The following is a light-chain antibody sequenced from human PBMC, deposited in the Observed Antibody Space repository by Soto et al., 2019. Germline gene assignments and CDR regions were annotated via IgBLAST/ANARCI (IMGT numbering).Light chain of an antibody. Sequence: DIVLRQSPATLSLSPGNRVALSCWAQEGSNHSLAWCQQKPGQAPRVIIYDASLRATGIPERFSGGGSGTDFTLTISRLEPEDFAVYYCQQYGYSPTTFGQGTRLEIK. J-gene: IGKJ5*01. CDR2: DAS. CDR3: QQYGYSPTT. V-gene: IGKV3-20*01. CDR1: QEGSNHS.